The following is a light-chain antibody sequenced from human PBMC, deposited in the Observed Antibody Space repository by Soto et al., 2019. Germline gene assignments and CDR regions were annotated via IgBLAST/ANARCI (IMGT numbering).Light chain of an antibody. V-gene: IGLV8-61*01. CDR3: SSYAGNNKVVI. J-gene: IGLJ2*01. Sequence: QTVVTQEPSISVSPGGTVTLTCGLNSGSVSTSDYPSWYQQTPGQAPRTLIYGTDTRSSGVPDRFSGSIVGNKAALTITGAQAEDESDYYCSSYAGNNKVVIFGGGTKLTVL. CDR1: SGSVSTSDY. CDR2: GTD.